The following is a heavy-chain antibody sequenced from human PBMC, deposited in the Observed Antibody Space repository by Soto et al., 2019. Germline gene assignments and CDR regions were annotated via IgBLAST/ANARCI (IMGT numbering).Heavy chain of an antibody. Sequence: PSETLSLTCTVSGGSISSCYWSWIRQPPGKGLEWIGYIYYSESTNYNPSLKSRVTISVDTSKNQFSLKLSSVTAADTAVYYCARHGRMATIEWDFDYWGQGTLVTVSS. D-gene: IGHD5-12*01. J-gene: IGHJ4*02. CDR2: IYYSEST. CDR3: ARHGRMATIEWDFDY. V-gene: IGHV4-59*08. CDR1: GGSISSCY.